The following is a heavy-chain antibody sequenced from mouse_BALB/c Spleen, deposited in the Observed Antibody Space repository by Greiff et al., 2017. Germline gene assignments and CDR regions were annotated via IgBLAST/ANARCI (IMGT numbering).Heavy chain of an antibody. V-gene: IGHV1-54*01. Sequence: QVQLKESGAELVRPGTSVKVSCKASGYAFTNYLIEWVKQRPGQGLEWIGVINPGSGGTNYNEKFKGKATLTADKSSSTAYMQLSSLTSDDSAVYFCARWGLEYWGQGTTLTVSS. CDR1: GYAFTNYL. D-gene: IGHD2-4*01. CDR2: INPGSGGT. CDR3: ARWGLEY. J-gene: IGHJ2*01.